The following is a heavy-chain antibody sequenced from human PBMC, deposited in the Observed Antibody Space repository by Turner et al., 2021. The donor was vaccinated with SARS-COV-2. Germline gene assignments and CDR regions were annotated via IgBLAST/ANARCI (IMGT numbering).Heavy chain of an antibody. J-gene: IGHJ3*02. CDR3: ARGYSSGWYQRGAFDI. Sequence: VQLVESGGGLIQPGGSLSLSCSASGFTVSSNYMSWVRQAPGKGLEWVSVIYSGGSTYYADSVKGRFTISRDNSKNTLYLQMNSLRAEDTAVDYCARGYSSGWYQRGAFDIWGQGTMVTVSS. CDR2: IYSGGST. V-gene: IGHV3-53*01. CDR1: GFTVSSNY. D-gene: IGHD6-19*01.